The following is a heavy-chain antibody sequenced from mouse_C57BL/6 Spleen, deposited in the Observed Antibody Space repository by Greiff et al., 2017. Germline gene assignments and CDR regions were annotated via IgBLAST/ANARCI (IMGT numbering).Heavy chain of an antibody. CDR2: IYPRDGST. CDR1: GYTFTDHT. J-gene: IGHJ1*03. D-gene: IGHD1-1*01. V-gene: IGHV1-78*01. Sequence: QVQLKESDAELVKPGASVKISCKVSGYTFTDHTIHWMKQRPEQGLEWIGYIYPRDGSTKYNEKFKGKATLTADKSSSPAYMQLNSLTSEDSAFCFCARITTVVAPGWYFDVWGTGTTVTVSS. CDR3: ARITTVVAPGWYFDV.